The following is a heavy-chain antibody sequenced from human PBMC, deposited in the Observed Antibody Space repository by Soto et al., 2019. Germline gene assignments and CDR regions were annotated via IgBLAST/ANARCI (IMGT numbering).Heavy chain of an antibody. Sequence: EVRLVQSGGGLVQPGGSLRLSCAASLFIVSDNYMSWVRQAPGKGLEWVSLIYSGGGTDYAESVKGRFTISRDNSKNTLYLQMYSLKADDTGIYYCATRTASAPYWAQVTVVTVSS. CDR1: LFIVSDNY. D-gene: IGHD1-1*01. V-gene: IGHV3-66*01. J-gene: IGHJ4*02. CDR2: IYSGGGT. CDR3: ATRTASAPY.